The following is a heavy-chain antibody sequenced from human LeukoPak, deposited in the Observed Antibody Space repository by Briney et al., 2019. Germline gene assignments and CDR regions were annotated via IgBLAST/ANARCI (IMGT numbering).Heavy chain of an antibody. Sequence: ASVKVSCKTSGYTFTNNDIHWVRQAPGQALEWMGWMHPDTGDTGYAQKFQGRVIMTRDTSISTAYMELTSLRPDDTAVYYCARTPPRIVGAQPLDYWGQGTLVTVSS. CDR2: MHPDTGDT. D-gene: IGHD1-26*01. CDR3: ARTPPRIVGAQPLDY. V-gene: IGHV1-8*01. J-gene: IGHJ4*02. CDR1: GYTFTNND.